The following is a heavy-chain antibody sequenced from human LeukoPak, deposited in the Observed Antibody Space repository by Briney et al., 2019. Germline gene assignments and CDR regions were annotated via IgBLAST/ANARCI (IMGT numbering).Heavy chain of an antibody. J-gene: IGHJ4*02. CDR3: ARSFFRWSYGPCLDS. CDR2: IFPSGGEI. V-gene: IGHV3-23*01. CDR1: GFTFSTFA. Sequence: GGSLRLSCAASGFTFSTFAMIWVRQPPGKGLEWVSSIFPSGGEIHYADSVKGRFTISRENSKNTVYLQMNSLRPEDTAVYSCARSFFRWSYGPCLDSWGQGTLVTVSS. D-gene: IGHD1-26*01.